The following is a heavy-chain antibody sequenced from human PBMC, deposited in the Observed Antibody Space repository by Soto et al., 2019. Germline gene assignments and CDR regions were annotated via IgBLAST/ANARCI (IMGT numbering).Heavy chain of an antibody. Sequence: ASVKVSCKASGYSFTSYAMHWVRQAPGQRLEWMGWINAGNGNTKYSQRFQGRVAITRDTSASTAYMELSSLRSEDTAVYYCACSSSHDAFDIWGQGTMVTVPS. CDR2: INAGNGNT. D-gene: IGHD6-13*01. CDR1: GYSFTSYA. J-gene: IGHJ3*02. V-gene: IGHV1-3*01. CDR3: ACSSSHDAFDI.